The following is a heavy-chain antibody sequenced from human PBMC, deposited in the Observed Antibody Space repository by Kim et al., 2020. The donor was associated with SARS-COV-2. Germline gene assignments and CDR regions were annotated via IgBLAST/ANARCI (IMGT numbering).Heavy chain of an antibody. CDR1: GYTFTSYY. CDR2: INPSGGST. CDR3: ARDREYYYDSSGYYSGYYYYYYGMDV. D-gene: IGHD3-22*01. V-gene: IGHV1-46*01. Sequence: ASVKVSCKASGYTFTSYYMHWVRQAPGQGLEWMGIINPSGGSTSYAQKFQGRVTMTRDTSTSTVYMELSSLRSEDTAVYYCARDREYYYDSSGYYSGYYYYYYGMDVWGQGTTVTVSS. J-gene: IGHJ6*02.